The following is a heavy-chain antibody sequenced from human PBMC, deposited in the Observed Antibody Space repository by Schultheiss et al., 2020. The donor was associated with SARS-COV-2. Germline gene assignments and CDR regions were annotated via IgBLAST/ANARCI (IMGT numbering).Heavy chain of an antibody. J-gene: IGHJ4*02. D-gene: IGHD1-26*01. CDR1: GDSISSYY. CDR2: INTSGST. Sequence: SETLSLTCTVSGDSISSYYWSWIRQPAGKGLEWIGRINTSGSTNYNPSLKSRVTMSVDTSKNQFSLKLSSVTAADTAMYYCARDKLDSADGRGDFDYWGQGTLVTVSS. V-gene: IGHV4-4*07. CDR3: ARDKLDSADGRGDFDY.